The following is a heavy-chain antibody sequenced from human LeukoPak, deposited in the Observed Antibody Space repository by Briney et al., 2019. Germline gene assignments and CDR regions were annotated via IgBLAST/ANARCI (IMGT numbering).Heavy chain of an antibody. V-gene: IGHV1-18*01. D-gene: IGHD3-10*01. CDR3: ARPLEMSGSGSYYYAY. Sequence: GASVKVSCKASGYTFTSYGISWVRQAPGQGLEWMGWITAYNGNTNYAQKLQGRVTMTTDTSTSTAYMELRSLRSDDTAVYYCARPLEMSGSGSYYYAYWGQGTLVTVSS. CDR1: GYTFTSYG. CDR2: ITAYNGNT. J-gene: IGHJ4*02.